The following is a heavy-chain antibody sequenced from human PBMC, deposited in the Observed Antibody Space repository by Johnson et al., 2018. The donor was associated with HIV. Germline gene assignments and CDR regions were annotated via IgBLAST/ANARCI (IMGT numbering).Heavy chain of an antibody. Sequence: QVQLVESGGGLVKPGGSLRLSCAASGFTFSDYYMSWIRQAPGKGLEWVSYISSSGSTIYYADSVKGRFTISRDNAKNALYLQMNSLRAEDTAVDYCAGEVGLLAYCGGDCADAFDIWGQGTMVTVSS. D-gene: IGHD2-21*01. CDR2: ISSSGSTI. J-gene: IGHJ3*02. CDR1: GFTFSDYY. CDR3: AGEVGLLAYCGGDCADAFDI. V-gene: IGHV3-11*04.